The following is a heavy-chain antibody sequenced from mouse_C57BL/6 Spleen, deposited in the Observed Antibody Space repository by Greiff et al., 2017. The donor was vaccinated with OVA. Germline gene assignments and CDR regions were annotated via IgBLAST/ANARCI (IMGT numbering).Heavy chain of an antibody. D-gene: IGHD4-1*02. J-gene: IGHJ2*01. V-gene: IGHV1-54*01. CDR2: INPGSGGT. CDR3: ASNWDEVDY. CDR1: GYAFTNYL. Sequence: QVQLQQSGAELVRPGTSVKVSCKASGYAFTNYLIEWVKQRPGQGLEWIGVINPGSGGTNYNEKFKGKATLTADKSSSTAYMQLSSLTSEDSAVYFCASNWDEVDYWGQGTTLTVSS.